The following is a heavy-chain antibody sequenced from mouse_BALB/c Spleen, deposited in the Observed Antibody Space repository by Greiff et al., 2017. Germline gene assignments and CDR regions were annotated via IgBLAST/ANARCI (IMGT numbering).Heavy chain of an antibody. CDR2: INPSNGGT. Sequence: QVQLQQSGAELVKPGASVKLSCKASGYTFTSYYMYWVKQRPGQGLEWIGEINPSNGGTNFNEKFKSKATLTVDKSSSTAYMQLSSLTSEDSAVYYCTRSYYGSSDFDYWGQGTTLTVSS. D-gene: IGHD1-1*01. CDR1: GYTFTSYY. V-gene: IGHV1S81*02. CDR3: TRSYYGSSDFDY. J-gene: IGHJ2*01.